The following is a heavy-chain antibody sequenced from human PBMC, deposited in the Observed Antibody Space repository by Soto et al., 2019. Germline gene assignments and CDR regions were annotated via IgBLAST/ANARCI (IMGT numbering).Heavy chain of an antibody. V-gene: IGHV1-69*01. J-gene: IGHJ6*02. D-gene: IGHD1-7*01. CDR1: GGTFSSYA. Sequence: QVQLVQSGAEVKKPGSSVKVSCKASGGTFSSYAISWVRQAPGQGLEWMGGIIPIFGTANYAQKFQGRVTMTADESTSTAYMGLSSLRSEDTDVYYCARVPLGITGTPTYYYDGMDVWGQGTTVTVYS. CDR3: ARVPLGITGTPTYYYDGMDV. CDR2: IIPIFGTA.